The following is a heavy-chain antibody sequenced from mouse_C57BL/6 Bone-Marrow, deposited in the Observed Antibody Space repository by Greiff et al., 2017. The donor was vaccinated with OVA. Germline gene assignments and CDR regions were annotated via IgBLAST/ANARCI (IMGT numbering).Heavy chain of an antibody. J-gene: IGHJ2*01. Sequence: VKLQQPGAELVMPGASVKLSCKASGYTFTSYWMHWVKQRPGQGLEWIGEIDPSDSYTNYNQKFKGKSTLTVDKSSSTAYMQLSSLTSEDSAVYYCARDYGSSSFDYWGQGTTLTVSS. CDR2: IDPSDSYT. CDR3: ARDYGSSSFDY. D-gene: IGHD1-1*01. V-gene: IGHV1-69*01. CDR1: GYTFTSYW.